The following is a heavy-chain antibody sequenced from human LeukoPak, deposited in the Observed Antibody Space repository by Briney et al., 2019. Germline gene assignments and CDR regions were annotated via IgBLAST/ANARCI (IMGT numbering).Heavy chain of an antibody. D-gene: IGHD3-9*01. J-gene: IGHJ4*02. CDR2: ISWNSGSI. V-gene: IGHV3-9*01. CDR3: AKGENYDILTARLDY. CDR1: GFTFDDYA. Sequence: GGSLRLSCAASGFTFDDYAMHWVRQAPGKGLEWVSGISWNSGSIGYADSVKGRFTISRDNAKNSLYLQMNSLRAEGTALYYCAKGENYDILTARLDYWGQGTLVTVSS.